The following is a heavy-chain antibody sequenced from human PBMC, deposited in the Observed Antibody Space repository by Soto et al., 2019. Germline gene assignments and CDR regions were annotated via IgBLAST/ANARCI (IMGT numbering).Heavy chain of an antibody. J-gene: IGHJ4*02. CDR1: GGTFSGYY. V-gene: IGHV4-34*01. CDR2: INHSGST. CDR3: ASESYGGEFDY. Sequence: SETLSLTCAVYGGTFSGYYWSWIRQPPGKGLEWIGEINHSGSTNYNPPLKSRVTISVDTSKNQFSLKLSSVTAADTAVYYCASESYGGEFDYWGQGTLVTV. D-gene: IGHD4-17*01.